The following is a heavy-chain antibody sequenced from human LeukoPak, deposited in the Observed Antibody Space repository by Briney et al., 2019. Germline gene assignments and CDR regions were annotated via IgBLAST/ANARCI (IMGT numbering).Heavy chain of an antibody. D-gene: IGHD4-17*01. V-gene: IGHV3-49*03. CDR3: TRNTVTVHFDY. J-gene: IGHJ4*02. CDR1: GFTFDDYA. CDR2: IRSKAFGGTP. Sequence: GGSLRLSCSASGFTFDDYAVGWFRQARGKGLEWVGFIRSKAFGGTPEYAASVRGRFTISRDDSKSIAYLQMNSLKTEDTAVYYCTRNTVTVHFDYWSQGTLVTVSS.